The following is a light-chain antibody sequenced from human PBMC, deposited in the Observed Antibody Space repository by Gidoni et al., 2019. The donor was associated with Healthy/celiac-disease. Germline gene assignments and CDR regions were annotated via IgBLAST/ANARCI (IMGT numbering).Light chain of an antibody. CDR2: DDS. J-gene: IGLJ3*02. Sequence: SYVLSQPPSVSGAPGKSARITRGGNNIGSKSVHWYQQKPGQAPVLVVYDDSDRPSGIPERFSGSNSGNTATLTISRVEAGDEADYYCQVWDSSSDHPDWVFGGGTKLTVL. CDR3: QVWDSSSDHPDWV. CDR1: NIGSKS. V-gene: IGLV3-21*03.